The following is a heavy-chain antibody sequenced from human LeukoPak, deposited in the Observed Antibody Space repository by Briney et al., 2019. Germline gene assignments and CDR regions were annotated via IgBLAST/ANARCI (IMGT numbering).Heavy chain of an antibody. CDR3: ARSAHYYYDSASYGVAFDV. Sequence: PETLSLTRTVSGGSLSRYSCSWSCQPPRKGLEWIGDIFFTGSTKYNPSLKRRVTISVDTSKNQFSLKLSSVTAADTAMYYCARSAHYYYDSASYGVAFDVWGQGTMVTVSS. J-gene: IGHJ3*01. D-gene: IGHD3-22*01. CDR1: GGSLSRYS. CDR2: IFFTGST. V-gene: IGHV4-59*01.